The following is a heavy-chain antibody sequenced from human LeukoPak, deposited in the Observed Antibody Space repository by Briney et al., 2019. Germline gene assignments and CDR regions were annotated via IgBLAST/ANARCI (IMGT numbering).Heavy chain of an antibody. CDR1: GGSISSYY. CDR3: ARAPLRWHNFDY. D-gene: IGHD4-23*01. J-gene: IGHJ4*02. Sequence: SETLSLTXTVSGGSISSYYWSWIRQPPGKGLEWIGYIYYSGSTNYNPSLKSRVTISVDTSKNQFSLKLSSVTAADTAVYYCARAPLRWHNFDYWGQGTLVTVSS. V-gene: IGHV4-59*01. CDR2: IYYSGST.